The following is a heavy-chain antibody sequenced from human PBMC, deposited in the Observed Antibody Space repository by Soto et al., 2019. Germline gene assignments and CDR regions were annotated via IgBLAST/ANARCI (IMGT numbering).Heavy chain of an antibody. CDR3: ARDSPAAMAEVDVYYYYGMDV. J-gene: IGHJ6*02. V-gene: IGHV3-30-3*01. CDR1: GFTFSSYA. CDR2: ISYDGSNK. Sequence: PGGSLRLSCAASGFTFSSYAMHWVRQAPGKGLEWVAVISYDGSNKYYADSVKGRFTISRDNSKNTLYLQMNSLRAEDTAVYYCARDSPAAMAEVDVYYYYGMDVWGLGTTVTVSS. D-gene: IGHD2-2*01.